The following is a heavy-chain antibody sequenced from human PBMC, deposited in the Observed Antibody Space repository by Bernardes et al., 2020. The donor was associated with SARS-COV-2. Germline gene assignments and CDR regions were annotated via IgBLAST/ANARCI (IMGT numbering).Heavy chain of an antibody. Sequence: SETLSLTCTVSGGPISSSSYYWGWIRQPAGKGLEWIGRIHTSGSTNYNPSLKSRVTMSVDTSKNQFSLKLSSVTAADTAVYYCARDERPYDSSGYYGYWSQGTLVTVSS. CDR1: GGPISSSSYY. CDR2: IHTSGST. J-gene: IGHJ4*02. CDR3: ARDERPYDSSGYYGY. D-gene: IGHD3-22*01. V-gene: IGHV4-61*02.